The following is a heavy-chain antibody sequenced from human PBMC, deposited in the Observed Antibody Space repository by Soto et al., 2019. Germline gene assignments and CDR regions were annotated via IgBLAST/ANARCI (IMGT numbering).Heavy chain of an antibody. D-gene: IGHD1-26*01. J-gene: IGHJ3*02. Sequence: EVQLLESGGGLVQPGGSLRLSCAASGFTFSSYAMSWVRQAPGKGLEWVSAISGSGGSTYYADSVKGRFTISRDNSKNTLYLQMNSLRAEDTAVYYCAKWGLRSRSPDDAFDIWGQGTMVTVSS. V-gene: IGHV3-23*01. CDR1: GFTFSSYA. CDR2: ISGSGGST. CDR3: AKWGLRSRSPDDAFDI.